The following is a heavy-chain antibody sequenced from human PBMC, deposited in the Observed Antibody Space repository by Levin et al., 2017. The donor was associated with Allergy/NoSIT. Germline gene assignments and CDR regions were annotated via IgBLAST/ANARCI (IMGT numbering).Heavy chain of an antibody. D-gene: IGHD4-17*01. V-gene: IGHV3-33*01. CDR3: ARGSEYGDYGWFDP. CDR2: IWYDGSNK. CDR1: GFTFSSYG. Sequence: GGSLRLSCAASGFTFSSYGMHWVRQAPGKGLEWVAVIWYDGSNKYYADSVKGRFTISRDNSKNTLYLQMNSLRAEDTAVYYCARGSEYGDYGWFDPWGQGTLVTVSS. J-gene: IGHJ5*02.